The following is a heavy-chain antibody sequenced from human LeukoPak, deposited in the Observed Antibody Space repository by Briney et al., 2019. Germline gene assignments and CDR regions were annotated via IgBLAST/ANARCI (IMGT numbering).Heavy chain of an antibody. CDR3: ARRVDGYNYYYYYYMDV. J-gene: IGHJ6*03. CDR2: IKQDGSEK. V-gene: IGHV3-7*01. Sequence: GGSLRLSCAASGFTFNNYWMSWVRRAPGKGLEWVANIKQDGSEKYYVDSVKGRFTISRDNAKNSLYLQMNSLRAEDTAVYYCARRVDGYNYYYYYYMDVWGKGTTVTVSS. CDR1: GFTFNNYW. D-gene: IGHD5-24*01.